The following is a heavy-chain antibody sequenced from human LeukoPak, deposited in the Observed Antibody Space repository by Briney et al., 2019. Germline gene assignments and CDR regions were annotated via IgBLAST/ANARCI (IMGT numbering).Heavy chain of an antibody. CDR2: ISSSTSYI. CDR3: ARDKSLQDA. J-gene: IGHJ6*04. Sequence: GGSLRLSCAASGFTFTSYIMKWVRQAPGKGVEWVSSISSSTSYISSADSLKGRFTISRDNANNSLYLQMNSLRAEDTAVYYCARDKSLQDAWGKGTTVTVSS. CDR1: GFTFTSYI. V-gene: IGHV3-21*01.